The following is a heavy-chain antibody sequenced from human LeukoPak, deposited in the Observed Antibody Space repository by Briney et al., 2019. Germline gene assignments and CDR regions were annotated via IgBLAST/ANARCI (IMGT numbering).Heavy chain of an antibody. J-gene: IGHJ4*02. CDR2: IKEDGSET. CDR1: GFTFGNYW. Sequence: SGGSLRLSRAASGFTFGNYWMTWVGQAPGKGLEWLAHIKEDGSETAYVDSVRGRFTISRDNAKNSLYLQMSSLRDEDTAVYYCARDGGFFLFDYWGQGTLVSVSS. CDR3: ARDGGFFLFDY. V-gene: IGHV3-7*01. D-gene: IGHD3-16*01.